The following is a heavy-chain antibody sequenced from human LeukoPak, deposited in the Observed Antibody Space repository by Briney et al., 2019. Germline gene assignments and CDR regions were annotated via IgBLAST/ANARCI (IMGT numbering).Heavy chain of an antibody. V-gene: IGHV4-59*08. CDR3: ARNSAVATSRSWYDP. CDR2: AYYSGST. CDR1: DGSISNYY. J-gene: IGHJ5*02. D-gene: IGHD6-19*01. Sequence: SETLSLTCSVFDGSISNYYWSWIRQPPGKGLEWIGYAYYSGSTTYNPSLESRVTISVDTSKNQFSLKLTAVTAADTAVYYCARNSAVATSRSWYDPWGQGTLVTVSS.